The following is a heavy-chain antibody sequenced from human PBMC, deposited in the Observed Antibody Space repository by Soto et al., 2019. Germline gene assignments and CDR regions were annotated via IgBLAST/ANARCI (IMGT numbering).Heavy chain of an antibody. J-gene: IGHJ4*02. CDR1: GPTFIAYY. Sequence: QLVQSGAEVKKPVASVKVSCKTSGPTFIAYYIHWVRQAPGQGLEWMGWIDPKSGGTTYEQKFLGRVTMTRDASINTAYMELNRLTSDDTAVYYCARVSVDVPEWGQGTLLTVSS. V-gene: IGHV1-2*02. CDR2: IDPKSGGT. CDR3: ARVSVDVPE. D-gene: IGHD5-12*01.